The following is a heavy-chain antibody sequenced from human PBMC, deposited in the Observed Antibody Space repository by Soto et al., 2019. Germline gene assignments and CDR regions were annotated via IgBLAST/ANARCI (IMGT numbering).Heavy chain of an antibody. Sequence: SETLSLTCTVSGGSISSSSYYWGWIRQPPGKGLEWIGSIYYSGSTYYNPSLKSRVTISVDTSKNQFSLKLSSVTAADTAVYYCARHGDLWFGELGIDYWGQGTLVTGSS. J-gene: IGHJ4*02. CDR2: IYYSGST. CDR3: ARHGDLWFGELGIDY. CDR1: GGSISSSSYY. V-gene: IGHV4-39*01. D-gene: IGHD3-10*01.